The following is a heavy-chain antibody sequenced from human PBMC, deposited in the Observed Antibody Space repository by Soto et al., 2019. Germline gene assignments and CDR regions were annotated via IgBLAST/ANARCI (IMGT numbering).Heavy chain of an antibody. CDR2: IYYSGST. Sequence: SETLSLTCTVSGGSISSSSYYWGRIRQPPGKGLEWIGSIYYSGSTHYNPSLKSRVTISVDTSKNQFSLKLSSVTAADTAVYYCARQYHGSGIYYYYYYMDVWGKGTTVTVSS. J-gene: IGHJ6*03. V-gene: IGHV4-39*01. CDR1: GGSISSSSYY. D-gene: IGHD3-10*01. CDR3: ARQYHGSGIYYYYYYMDV.